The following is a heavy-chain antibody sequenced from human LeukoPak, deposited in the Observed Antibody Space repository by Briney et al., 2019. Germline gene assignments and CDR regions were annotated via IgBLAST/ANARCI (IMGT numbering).Heavy chain of an antibody. Sequence: GGSLRLSCAASGFTFNNAWMRWVRHAPGKGLEWVGRIKSKTDGGTTDYAAPVKGRFTISRDDSKNTLYLQMNSLKTEDTAVYYCAYYYDSSGYPSFDYWGRGTLVTVSS. J-gene: IGHJ4*02. D-gene: IGHD3-22*01. CDR2: IKSKTDGGTT. CDR1: GFTFNNAW. V-gene: IGHV3-15*01. CDR3: AYYYDSSGYPSFDY.